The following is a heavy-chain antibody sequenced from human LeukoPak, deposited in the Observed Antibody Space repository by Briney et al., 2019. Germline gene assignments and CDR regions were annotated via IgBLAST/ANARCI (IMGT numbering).Heavy chain of an antibody. V-gene: IGHV1-69*05. Sequence: SVKVSCKASGGTFSSCAISWVRQAPGQGLGWMGRIIPIFGTVNYAQKFQGRVTITTDESTSTAYMELSSQRSEDTAVYYCALAVAGSTFDIWGQGTMVTVSS. CDR2: IIPIFGTV. D-gene: IGHD6-19*01. CDR1: GGTFSSCA. J-gene: IGHJ3*02. CDR3: ALAVAGSTFDI.